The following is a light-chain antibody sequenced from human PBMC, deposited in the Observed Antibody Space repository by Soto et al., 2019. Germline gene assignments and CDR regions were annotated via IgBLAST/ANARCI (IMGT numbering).Light chain of an antibody. CDR3: MQGTHWPPYS. V-gene: IGKV2-30*01. Sequence: VVLTQSPLSLPVTLGQPASISCRSSQSLVYRDGNTYLNWFQQRPGQSPRRLLYKVSDRDSGVPDRCSGSGACTDFTLKISRVEAEDVGVYYCMQGTHWPPYSFGQGTKLEIK. CDR1: QSLVYRDGNTY. CDR2: KVS. J-gene: IGKJ2*03.